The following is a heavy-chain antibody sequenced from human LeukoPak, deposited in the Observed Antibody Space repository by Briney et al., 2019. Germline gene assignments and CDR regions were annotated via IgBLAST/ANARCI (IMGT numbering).Heavy chain of an antibody. J-gene: IGHJ4*02. CDR3: ARDYFGAGILDY. V-gene: IGHV3-11*04. CDR1: GFTFSDYY. CDR2: ISSSGSTI. Sequence: GGSLRLSCAASGFTFSDYYMNWVRQAPGKGLEWGSYISSSGSTIYYGDSVKGRFTISRDNAKNSLYLQMNSLRAEDTAVYYCARDYFGAGILDYWGQGTLVSVSS. D-gene: IGHD3-10*01.